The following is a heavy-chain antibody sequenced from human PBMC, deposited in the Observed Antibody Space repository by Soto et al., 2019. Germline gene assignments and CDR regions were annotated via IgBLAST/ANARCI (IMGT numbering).Heavy chain of an antibody. Sequence: SETLSLTCTASGASASSYYWSWIRQPPGKGLEWIGHIYNGGRTNYNPSLKSRVIISVDMSNNQFSLKLTSVTAADTAVYYCARTTAWPGFDFWGQGALVTVSS. CDR2: IYNGGRT. D-gene: IGHD2-21*02. V-gene: IGHV4-59*02. CDR3: ARTTAWPGFDF. CDR1: GASASSYY. J-gene: IGHJ4*02.